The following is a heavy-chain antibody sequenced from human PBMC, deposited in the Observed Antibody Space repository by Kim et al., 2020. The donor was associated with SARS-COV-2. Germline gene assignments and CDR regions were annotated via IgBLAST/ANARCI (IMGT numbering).Heavy chain of an antibody. CDR1: GGSISSSNW. J-gene: IGHJ3*02. CDR3: ARVGGWLQSEGAFDI. CDR2: IYYSGST. V-gene: IGHV4-4*02. Sequence: SETLSLTCAVSGGSISSSNWWSWVRQPPGKGLEWIGEIYYSGSTNYNPSLKSRVTISVDKSKNQFSLKLSSVTAADTAVYYCARVGGWLQSEGAFDIWGQGTMVTVSS. D-gene: IGHD5-12*01.